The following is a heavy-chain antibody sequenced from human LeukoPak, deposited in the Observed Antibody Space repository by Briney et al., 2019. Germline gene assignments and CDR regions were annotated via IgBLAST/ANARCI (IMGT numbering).Heavy chain of an antibody. Sequence: ASMKVSCKASGYTFTGYYMHWVRQAPGQGLEWMGWINPNSGGTNYAQKFQGRVTMTRDTSISTAYMELSRLRSDDTAVYYCATGDFLSGSYYAFDPWGQGTLVTVSS. D-gene: IGHD1-26*01. V-gene: IGHV1-2*02. CDR1: GYTFTGYY. CDR3: ATGDFLSGSYYAFDP. J-gene: IGHJ5*02. CDR2: INPNSGGT.